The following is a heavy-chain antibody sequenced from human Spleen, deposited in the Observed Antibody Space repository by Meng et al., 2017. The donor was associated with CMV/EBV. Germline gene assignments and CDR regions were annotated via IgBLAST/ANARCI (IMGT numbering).Heavy chain of an antibody. D-gene: IGHD3-10*01. CDR1: GGSFSGYY. J-gene: IGHJ6*02. CDR3: ARQAPMVRGVIGPRYYYYGMDV. CDR2: INHSGST. Sequence: GGSFSGYYWSWIRQPPGKGLEWIGEINHSGSTNYNPSLKSRVTISVDTSKNQFSLKLSSVTAADTAVYYCARQAPMVRGVIGPRYYYYGMDVWGQGTTVTVSS. V-gene: IGHV4-34*01.